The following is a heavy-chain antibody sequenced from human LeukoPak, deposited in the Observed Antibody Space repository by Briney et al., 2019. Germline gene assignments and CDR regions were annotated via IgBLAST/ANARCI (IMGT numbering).Heavy chain of an antibody. CDR3: ARDAADTVRGGDY. CDR2: ISAHNGNT. Sequence: GASVKVSCKASGYTFMDYGISWVRQAPGQGLEWMGWISAHNGNTNYAHKLQGRVTTTTDTSTSTAYMELRSLRSDDTAVYYCARDAADTVRGGDYWGQGTLVTVSS. CDR1: GYTFMDYG. J-gene: IGHJ4*02. D-gene: IGHD5-18*01. V-gene: IGHV1-18*01.